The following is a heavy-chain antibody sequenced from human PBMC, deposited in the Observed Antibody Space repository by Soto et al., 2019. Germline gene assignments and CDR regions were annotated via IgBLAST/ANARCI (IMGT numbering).Heavy chain of an antibody. J-gene: IGHJ4*02. V-gene: IGHV5-51*01. Sequence: PGESLKISCKGSGYSFTSYWIGWVRQMPGKGLEWMGIIYPGDSDTRYSPSFQGQVTISADKSISTAYLQWSSLKASDTAMYYCARHSNRNYGLYYFDFWGLGALVTVSS. CDR1: GYSFTSYW. CDR3: ARHSNRNYGLYYFDF. CDR2: IYPGDSDT. D-gene: IGHD4-4*01.